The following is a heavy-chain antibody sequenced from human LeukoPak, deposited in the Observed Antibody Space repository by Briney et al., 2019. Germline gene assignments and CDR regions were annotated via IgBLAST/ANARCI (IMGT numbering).Heavy chain of an antibody. J-gene: IGHJ4*02. CDR2: TYYKSKWYN. CDR3: ARDEGALNW. D-gene: IGHD1-20*01. Sequence: SQTLSLTCAISGDRVSRGNTAWNWIRQSPSRGLEWLGRTYYKSKWYNDYALSVKSRITINPDTSKNHFSLQLNSVTPEDTAVYYCARDEGALNWWGQGTLVTVSS. CDR1: GDRVSRGNTA. V-gene: IGHV6-1*01.